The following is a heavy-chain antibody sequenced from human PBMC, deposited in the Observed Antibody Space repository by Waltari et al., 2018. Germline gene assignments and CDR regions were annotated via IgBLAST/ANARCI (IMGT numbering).Heavy chain of an antibody. Sequence: EVQLVESGGGLVQPGGSLRLSCAASGFTFSSYSMIWVRQAPGKGLEWVSYISSSSSTIYYADSVKGRFTISRDNAKNSLYLQMNSLRAEDTAVYYCARDDILTGYQFDYWGQGTLVTVSS. CDR1: GFTFSSYS. D-gene: IGHD3-9*01. V-gene: IGHV3-48*04. J-gene: IGHJ4*02. CDR2: ISSSSSTI. CDR3: ARDDILTGYQFDY.